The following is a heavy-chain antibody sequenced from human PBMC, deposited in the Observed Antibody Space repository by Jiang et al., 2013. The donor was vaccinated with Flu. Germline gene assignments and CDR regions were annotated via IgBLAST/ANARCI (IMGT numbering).Heavy chain of an antibody. CDR1: GGTFSSYG. V-gene: IGHV1-69*04. Sequence: GAEVKKPGSSVKVSCKASGGTFSSYGITWVRQAPGQGLEWMGRIIPILGIANYAQKFQGRVTITADKSTSTAYMELSSLRSDDTAVYYCAREGGYYTYWGQGTLVTVSS. CDR2: IIPILGIA. CDR3: AREGGYYTY. J-gene: IGHJ4*02. D-gene: IGHD3-3*01.